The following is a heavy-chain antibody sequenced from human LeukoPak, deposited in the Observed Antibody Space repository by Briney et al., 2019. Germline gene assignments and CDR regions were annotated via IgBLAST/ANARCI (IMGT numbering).Heavy chain of an antibody. CDR3: AKDPMGDFWSEAFDY. CDR1: GFTFSSYA. CDR2: ISGSGGST. D-gene: IGHD3-3*01. V-gene: IGHV3-23*01. Sequence: PGGSLRLSCAASGFTFSSYAMSWVRQAPGKGLEWVSAISGSGGSTYYADSVKGRFTISRDNSKNTLYLQMNSLRAEDTAVYYCAKDPMGDFWSEAFDYWGQGTLVTVSS. J-gene: IGHJ4*02.